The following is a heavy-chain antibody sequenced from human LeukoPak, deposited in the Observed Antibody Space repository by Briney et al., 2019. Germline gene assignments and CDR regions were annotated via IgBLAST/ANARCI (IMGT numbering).Heavy chain of an antibody. D-gene: IGHD3-22*01. CDR1: GFTFSSYS. Sequence: GGSLRLSCAASGFTFSSYSMNWVRQAPGKGLEWVSSISSSSSYIYYADSVKGRFTISRDNAKNSLYLQMNSLRAEDTAVYYCARDRTYYYDSSGYYSGYWGQGTLVTVSS. CDR3: ARDRTYYYDSSGYYSGY. CDR2: ISSSSSYI. V-gene: IGHV3-21*01. J-gene: IGHJ4*02.